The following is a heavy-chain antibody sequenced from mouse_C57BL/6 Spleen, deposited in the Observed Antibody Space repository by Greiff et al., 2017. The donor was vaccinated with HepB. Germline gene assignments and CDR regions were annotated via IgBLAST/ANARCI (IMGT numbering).Heavy chain of an antibody. CDR3: ARQGYGSSYSCFAY. D-gene: IGHD1-1*01. Sequence: EVKLVESGGDLVKPGGSLKLSCAASGFTFSSYGMSWVRQTPDKRLEWVATISSGGSYTYYPDSVKGRFTISSDNAKNTLYLQMRSLKSEDTAMYFWARQGYGSSYSCFAYWGQGTLVTVSA. V-gene: IGHV5-6*01. J-gene: IGHJ3*01. CDR2: ISSGGSYT. CDR1: GFTFSSYG.